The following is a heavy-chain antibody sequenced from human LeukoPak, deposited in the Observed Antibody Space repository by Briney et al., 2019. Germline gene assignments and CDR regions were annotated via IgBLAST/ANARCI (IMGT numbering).Heavy chain of an antibody. D-gene: IGHD1-1*01. CDR2: ISYDGSNK. Sequence: MXXVRQAPGKGLEWVAIISYDGSNKYYADSVRGRFTISKDNSQNTLYLQMNSLRAEDTAVYYCASHRGDYATGYFDYWGQGTLVTVSS. J-gene: IGHJ4*02. V-gene: IGHV3-30*03. CDR3: ASHRGDYATGYFDY.